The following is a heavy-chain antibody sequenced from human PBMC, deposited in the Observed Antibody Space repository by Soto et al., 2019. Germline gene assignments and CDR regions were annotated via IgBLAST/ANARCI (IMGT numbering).Heavy chain of an antibody. CDR3: ATYLDCSGGSCYSGFDY. D-gene: IGHD2-15*01. Sequence: SESLSLTCAVHVGSFSGYYWSWIRPPPGKGLEWIGEINHSGITNYNPSLKTRVTISVDTSKNQFSLKLSSVTAADTAVYYCATYLDCSGGSCYSGFDYWGQGTLVTVSS. CDR2: INHSGIT. CDR1: VGSFSGYY. V-gene: IGHV4-34*01. J-gene: IGHJ4*02.